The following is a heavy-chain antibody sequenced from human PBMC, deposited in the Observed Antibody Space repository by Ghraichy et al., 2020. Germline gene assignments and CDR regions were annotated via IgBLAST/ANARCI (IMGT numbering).Heavy chain of an antibody. D-gene: IGHD1-26*01. J-gene: IGHJ4*02. CDR2: ISGSTNYI. Sequence: GGLRLSCAASGFTFSAYTMNWVRQAPGKGLEWVSSISGSTNYIYYADSLKGRFTISRDNAENSLYLHMNSLRAEDTAVYYCVRDLSGSDYDFDYWGQGTLVTVSS. V-gene: IGHV3-21*01. CDR1: GFTFSAYT. CDR3: VRDLSGSDYDFDY.